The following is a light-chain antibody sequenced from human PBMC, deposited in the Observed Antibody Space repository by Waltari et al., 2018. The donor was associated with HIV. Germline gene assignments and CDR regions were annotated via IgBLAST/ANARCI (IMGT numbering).Light chain of an antibody. Sequence: QSVLTQPPSVSGAPGQRVTISCTGSSSNIGAGYDVHWYQQLPGTAPKLLIYINNNRPSGVPDRFSGSKSGTSASLAITGLQAEDEADYYCQSYDSSLSGSTVIFGGGTKPTVL. CDR3: QSYDSSLSGSTVI. CDR1: SSNIGAGYD. CDR2: INN. V-gene: IGLV1-40*01. J-gene: IGLJ2*01.